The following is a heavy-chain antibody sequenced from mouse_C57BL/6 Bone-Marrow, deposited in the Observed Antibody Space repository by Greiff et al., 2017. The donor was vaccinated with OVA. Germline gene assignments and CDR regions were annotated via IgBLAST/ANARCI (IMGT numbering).Heavy chain of an antibody. Sequence: QVQLQQPGAELVKPGASVKVSCKASGYTFTSYWITWVKQRPGQGLEWIGDIYPGSGSTNYNEKFKSKATLTVDTSSSTAYMQLSSLTSEDSAVYYCARQKVVATYYFDYWGQGTTLTVSS. J-gene: IGHJ2*01. CDR3: ARQKVVATYYFDY. D-gene: IGHD1-1*01. CDR1: GYTFTSYW. V-gene: IGHV1-55*01. CDR2: IYPGSGST.